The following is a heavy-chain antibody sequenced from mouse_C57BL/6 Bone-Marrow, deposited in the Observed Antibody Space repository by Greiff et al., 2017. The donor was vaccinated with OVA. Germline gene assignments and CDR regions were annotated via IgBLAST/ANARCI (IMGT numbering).Heavy chain of an antibody. V-gene: IGHV5-9-1*02. Sequence: EVKLVESGEGLVKPGGSLKLSCAASGFTFSSYAMSWVRQTPEKRLEWVAYISSGGDYIYYADTVKGRFTISRDNARNTLYLQMSSLKSEDTAMYYCTRDKRGYDGYYAMDYWGQGTSVTVSS. CDR2: ISSGGDYI. J-gene: IGHJ4*01. CDR1: GFTFSSYA. CDR3: TRDKRGYDGYYAMDY. D-gene: IGHD2-2*01.